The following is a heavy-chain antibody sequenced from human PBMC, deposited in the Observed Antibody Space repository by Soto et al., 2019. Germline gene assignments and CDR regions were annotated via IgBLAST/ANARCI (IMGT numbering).Heavy chain of an antibody. Sequence: SETLSLTCAVYGGSFSGYYWSWIRQPPGKGLEWIGEINHSGSTDYNPSLKSRVTISVDTSKNQFSLKLSSVTAADTAVYYCARVPKFFTTVYNWFDPWGQGTLVT. CDR3: ARVPKFFTTVYNWFDP. D-gene: IGHD4-17*01. J-gene: IGHJ5*02. V-gene: IGHV4-34*01. CDR2: INHSGST. CDR1: GGSFSGYY.